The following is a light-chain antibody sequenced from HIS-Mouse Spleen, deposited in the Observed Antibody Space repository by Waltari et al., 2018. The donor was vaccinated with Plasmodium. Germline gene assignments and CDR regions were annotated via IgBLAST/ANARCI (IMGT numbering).Light chain of an antibody. J-gene: IGKJ3*01. CDR3: QQYNNWSFT. CDR2: GAS. CDR1: QSVSSN. Sequence: EIVMTQSPANLSVSPGERATRSCRASQSVSSNLAWSQQKPGQAPRLLIYGASTRATGIPARFSGSGSGTEFTLTISSLQSEDFAVYYCQQYNNWSFTFGPGTKVDIK. V-gene: IGKV3-15*01.